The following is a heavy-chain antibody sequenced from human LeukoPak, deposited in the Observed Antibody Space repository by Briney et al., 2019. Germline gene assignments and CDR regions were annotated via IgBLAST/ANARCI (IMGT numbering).Heavy chain of an antibody. Sequence: GGSLRLSCAASGFTFSSYAMHWVRQAPGKGLEWVAVITYDGSNKYYADSVEGRFTISRDNSKNTLYLQMNSLRAEDTAVYYCARVLEGHRGYQLLFGVDYWGQGTLVTVSS. V-gene: IGHV3-30*04. CDR3: ARVLEGHRGYQLLFGVDY. CDR1: GFTFSSYA. D-gene: IGHD2-2*01. J-gene: IGHJ4*02. CDR2: ITYDGSNK.